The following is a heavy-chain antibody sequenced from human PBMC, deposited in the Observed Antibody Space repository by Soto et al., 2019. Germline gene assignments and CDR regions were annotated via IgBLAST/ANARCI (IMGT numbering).Heavy chain of an antibody. V-gene: IGHV4-61*01. CDR2: IYYSGST. CDR1: GGSVSSGSYY. D-gene: IGHD3-10*01. Sequence: PSETLSLTCTVSGGSVSSGSYYWNWIRQPPGKGLEWIGYIYYSGSTNYNPSLKSRVTISGDTSKNQFSLKLSSVTAADTAVYYCARRYGSGSFDYWGQGTLVTVSS. J-gene: IGHJ4*02. CDR3: ARRYGSGSFDY.